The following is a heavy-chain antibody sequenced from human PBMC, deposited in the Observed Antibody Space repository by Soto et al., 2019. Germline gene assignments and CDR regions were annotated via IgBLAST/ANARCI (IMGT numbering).Heavy chain of an antibody. V-gene: IGHV1-69*01. CDR1: GGSLSTYA. Sequence: QLQLVQSGAEAKKPGSAVKVSCKASGGSLSTYAVTWVRQAPGQGLEWMGGIIPVLGTTTYAQNFQGRVTITADEATTTAYLEVSSLTSEDKDVYFCARVGIPLGPAGGFDRWGQGTLVTVSS. J-gene: IGHJ5*02. CDR2: IIPVLGTT. D-gene: IGHD2-2*01. CDR3: ARVGIPLGPAGGFDR.